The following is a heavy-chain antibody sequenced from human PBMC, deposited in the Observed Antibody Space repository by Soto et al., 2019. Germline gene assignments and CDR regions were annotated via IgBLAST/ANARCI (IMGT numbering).Heavy chain of an antibody. D-gene: IGHD3-10*01. CDR2: ISDSSDYI. CDR1: GFSFSTSS. Sequence: EVQLVESGGGLVQPGGSLRLSCAASGFSFSTSSMNWVRHAPGKGLEWVSSISDSSDYISYADSLKGRFTISRDNAKTALYLQMNSLRADDTAMYYCTRPGGDPDYWGQGTLVTVSS. V-gene: IGHV3-21*01. CDR3: TRPGGDPDY. J-gene: IGHJ4*02.